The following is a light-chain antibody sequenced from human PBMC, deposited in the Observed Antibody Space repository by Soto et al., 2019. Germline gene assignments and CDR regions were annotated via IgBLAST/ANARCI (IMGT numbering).Light chain of an antibody. Sequence: EIVLTQSPGTLSLSPGERVTLSFRASQSVSSSYLAWYQQKPGQAPRLLIYGASSRATGIPDRFSGSGSGTDFTLTISSLQPDDFATYYCQHYNSYSEAFGQGTKVDIK. CDR3: QHYNSYSEA. CDR2: GAS. J-gene: IGKJ1*01. CDR1: QSVSSSY. V-gene: IGKV3-20*01.